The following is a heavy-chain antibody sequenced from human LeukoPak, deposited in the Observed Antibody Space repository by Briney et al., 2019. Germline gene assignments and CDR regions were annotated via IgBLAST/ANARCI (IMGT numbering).Heavy chain of an antibody. D-gene: IGHD1-14*01. V-gene: IGHV3-9*03. CDR2: ISWNSGAI. Sequence: GRSLRLSCAASGFTFDDFAMHWVRQAPGKGLEWVSSISWNSGAIGYADSVKGRFTISRDNAKNSLYLQMNSLRAEDMALYYCAKNMMSAGRGTFDIWGQGTMVTVSS. CDR3: AKNMMSAGRGTFDI. J-gene: IGHJ3*02. CDR1: GFTFDDFA.